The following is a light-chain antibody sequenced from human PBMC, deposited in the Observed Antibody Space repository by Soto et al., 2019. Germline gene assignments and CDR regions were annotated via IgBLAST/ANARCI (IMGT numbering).Light chain of an antibody. CDR2: DAS. J-gene: IGKJ4*01. CDR1: EDIRNY. V-gene: IGKV1-33*01. CDR3: QQYDDLPLT. Sequence: DIQMTQSPSSLSASVGARVTITCQASEDIRNYLNWYQQKQGKAPKLLILDASNVETGIRSRFSGSGSGTHFTVTIPSLQAEDIAAYYCQQYDDLPLTVGGGTKVEI.